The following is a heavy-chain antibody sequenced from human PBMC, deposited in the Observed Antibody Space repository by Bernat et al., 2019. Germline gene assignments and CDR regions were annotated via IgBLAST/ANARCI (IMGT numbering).Heavy chain of an antibody. CDR1: GFTFSSYA. Sequence: EVQLLESGGGLVQPGGSLRLSCAASGFTFSSYAMSWVRQAPGKGLEWVSAISGSGGSKYYADSVKGRFTISRDNSKNTLYLQMNSLRAEDTAVYYCAKDLPGTYYYVSSGYSGWGQGTLVTVSS. CDR2: ISGSGGSK. CDR3: AKDLPGTYYYVSSGYSG. D-gene: IGHD3-22*01. J-gene: IGHJ4*02. V-gene: IGHV3-23*01.